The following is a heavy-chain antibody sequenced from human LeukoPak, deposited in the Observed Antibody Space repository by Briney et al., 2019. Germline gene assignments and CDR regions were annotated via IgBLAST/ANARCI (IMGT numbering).Heavy chain of an antibody. CDR3: ARAGLYNWNYEGTAYFDY. CDR1: GFSLSSYG. V-gene: IGHV3-30*02. CDR2: IRYDETSK. Sequence: GGSLRLSCAASGFSLSSYGMHWVRQAPGKGLEWVAYIRYDETSKHYADSVKGRFTISRDNAKNSLYLQMNSLRAEDTAVYYCARAGLYNWNYEGTAYFDYWGQGTLVTVSS. D-gene: IGHD1-7*01. J-gene: IGHJ4*02.